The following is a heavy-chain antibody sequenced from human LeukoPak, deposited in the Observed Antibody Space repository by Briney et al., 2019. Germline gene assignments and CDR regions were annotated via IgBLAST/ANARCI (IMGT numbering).Heavy chain of an antibody. V-gene: IGHV3-7*01. J-gene: IGHJ4*02. D-gene: IGHD2-15*01. CDR2: INPAGSET. CDR3: ARFGYVAAVDV. CDR1: GLTFGDNA. Sequence: GGSLRLSCTTSGLTFGDNAMSWVRQAPGTGLEWVANINPAGSETYYVDPVKGRFSISRDNAKNLVYLQMNSLRAEDTAVYHCARFGYVAAVDVWGQGTPVTVSS.